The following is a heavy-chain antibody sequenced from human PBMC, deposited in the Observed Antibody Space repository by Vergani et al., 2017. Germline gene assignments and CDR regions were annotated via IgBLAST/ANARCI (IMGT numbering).Heavy chain of an antibody. CDR2: IDPSDSYT. D-gene: IGHD3-10*01. CDR1: GYSFTSYW. J-gene: IGHJ6*02. CDR3: ARGTLLWFGELSYYYYYGMDV. Sequence: EVQLVQSGAEVKKPGESLRISCKGSGYSFTSYWISWVRQMPGKGLEWMGRIDPSDSYTNYSPSFQGHVTISADKSISTAYLQWSSLKASDTAVYYCARGTLLWFGELSYYYYYGMDVWGQGTTVTVSS. V-gene: IGHV5-10-1*01.